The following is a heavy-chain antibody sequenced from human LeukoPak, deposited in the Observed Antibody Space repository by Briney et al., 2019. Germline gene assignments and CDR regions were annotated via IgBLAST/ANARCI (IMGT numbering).Heavy chain of an antibody. J-gene: IGHJ4*02. V-gene: IGHV1-46*03. CDR3: AGGQLWIFDY. D-gene: IGHD5-18*01. CDR2: INPSGAST. Sequence: GASVKVSCKASGYSFTSKYMHWVRQAPGQGPEWMGIINPSGASTSYPQKFQGRFTMTRDTSTSTVYMELSSLKSEDTAVYYCAGGQLWIFDYWGQGTLVTVSS. CDR1: GYSFTSKY.